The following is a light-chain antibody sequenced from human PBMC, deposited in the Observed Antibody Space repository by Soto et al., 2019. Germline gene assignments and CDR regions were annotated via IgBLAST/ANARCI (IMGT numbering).Light chain of an antibody. Sequence: QSALTQPASVSGSPGQSITISCTGSSSDVGGFNLVSWYQQYPGKAPQLIIYEDIKRPSGVSNRFSGSKSGNTASLTISGLQAEDEGDYYCCSYGTGSEWVFGGGTKLTVL. J-gene: IGLJ3*02. V-gene: IGLV2-23*01. CDR2: EDI. CDR1: SSDVGGFNL. CDR3: CSYGTGSEWV.